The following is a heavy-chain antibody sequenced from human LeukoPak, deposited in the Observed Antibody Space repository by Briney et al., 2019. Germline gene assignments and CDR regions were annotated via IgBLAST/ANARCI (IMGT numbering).Heavy chain of an antibody. Sequence: SETLSLTCTVSGGSISSGSYYWTWIREPAGKGLEWIGRIYTSGSTNYNPSLKSRVTISVDTSKNQFSLKLSSVTAADTAVYYCARSGYDSSGYYFGFDYWGQGTLVTVSS. J-gene: IGHJ4*02. CDR2: IYTSGST. D-gene: IGHD3-22*01. CDR3: ARSGYDSSGYYFGFDY. CDR1: GGSISSGSYY. V-gene: IGHV4-61*02.